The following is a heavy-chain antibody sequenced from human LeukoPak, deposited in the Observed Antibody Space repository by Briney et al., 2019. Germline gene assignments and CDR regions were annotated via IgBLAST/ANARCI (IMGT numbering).Heavy chain of an antibody. V-gene: IGHV4-4*07. CDR1: GGSISSYY. CDR2: IYTSGST. D-gene: IGHD2-21*02. Sequence: SETLSLTCTVSGGSISSYYWSWIRQPAGKGLEWIGRIYTSGSTNYNPSLKSRVTMSVDTSKNQFSLKLSSVTAADTAVYYCAAQYCGGDCYETWFDPWGQGTLVTVSS. J-gene: IGHJ5*02. CDR3: AAQYCGGDCYETWFDP.